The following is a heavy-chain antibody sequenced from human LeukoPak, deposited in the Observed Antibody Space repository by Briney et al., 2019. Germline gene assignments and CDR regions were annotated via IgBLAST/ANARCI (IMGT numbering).Heavy chain of an antibody. V-gene: IGHV4-59*01. D-gene: IGHD5-12*01. CDR3: AKDGGGGYVTDWYFDL. CDR1: GGSISTYY. CDR2: VYYTGST. Sequence: PETLSLTCTVSGGSISTYYWSWIRQPPGKGLEWIGYVYYTGSTNYNPSLTSRVTISVDTSKNQFSLKLSSVTDADTAVYYCAKDGGGGYVTDWYFDLWGRGTLVAVSS. J-gene: IGHJ2*01.